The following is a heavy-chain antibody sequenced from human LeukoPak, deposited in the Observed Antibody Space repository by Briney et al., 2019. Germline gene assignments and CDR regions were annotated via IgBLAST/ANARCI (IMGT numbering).Heavy chain of an antibody. J-gene: IGHJ4*02. CDR1: GFTFSSYA. V-gene: IGHV3-23*01. CDR2: ISGSGGST. D-gene: IGHD4-17*01. CDR3: ATASISDYGDPNYFDY. Sequence: GGSLRLSCAASGFTFSSYAMSWVRQAPGKGLEWVSAISGSGGSTYYADSVKGRFTISRDNSKNTLYLQMNSLRAEDTAVYYCATASISDYGDPNYFDYWGQGTLVTVSS.